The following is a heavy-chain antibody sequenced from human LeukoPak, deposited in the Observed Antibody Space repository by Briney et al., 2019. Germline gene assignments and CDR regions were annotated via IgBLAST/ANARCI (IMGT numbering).Heavy chain of an antibody. J-gene: IGHJ5*02. V-gene: IGHV4-34*01. CDR2: INHSGST. CDR3: ARSRWSMVRGVITA. CDR1: GGSFSGYY. Sequence: SETLSLTCAVYGGSFSGYYWSWIRQPPGKGLEWIGEINHSGSTNYNPSLKSRVTISVDTSKNQFSLKLSSVTAADTAVYYCARSRWSMVRGVITAWGQGTLVTVSS. D-gene: IGHD3-10*01.